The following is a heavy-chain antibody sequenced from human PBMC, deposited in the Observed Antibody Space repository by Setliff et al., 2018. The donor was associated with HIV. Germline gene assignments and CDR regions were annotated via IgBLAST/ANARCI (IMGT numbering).Heavy chain of an antibody. CDR2: IYYSGST. CDR3: VSEDCGGGSCRPDN. V-gene: IGHV4-34*01. Sequence: SETLSLTCAVYGGSFSGYYWSWIRQPPGKGLEWIGSIYYSGSTYYNPSLKSRVTISVDTSKNQFSLKLTSVTAADTAMYYCVSEDCGGGSCRPDNWGQGTLVTVSS. J-gene: IGHJ4*02. D-gene: IGHD2-15*01. CDR1: GGSFSGYY.